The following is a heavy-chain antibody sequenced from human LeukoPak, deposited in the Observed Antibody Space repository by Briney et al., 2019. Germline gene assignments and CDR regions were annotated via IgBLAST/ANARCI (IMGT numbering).Heavy chain of an antibody. Sequence: GGSLRLSCAASGFTFSRFWMTWVRQAPGKELEWVANIKQDGSEKYYVDSVKGRFTISRDNAKNSLYLQMNSLRAEDTAVYYCAGSGWQVYLDYWGQGTLVTVSS. D-gene: IGHD6-19*01. V-gene: IGHV3-7*01. CDR3: AGSGWQVYLDY. CDR2: IKQDGSEK. J-gene: IGHJ4*02. CDR1: GFTFSRFW.